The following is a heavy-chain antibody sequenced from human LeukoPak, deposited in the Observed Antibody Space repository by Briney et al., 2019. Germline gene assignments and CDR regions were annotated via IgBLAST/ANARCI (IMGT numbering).Heavy chain of an antibody. V-gene: IGHV3-30*02. CDR1: GFSFSTFV. Sequence: GGSLRLSCAASGFSFSTFVMHWVRQAPGKGLEWVAVIRPDGSHISYADSVKGRFTISRDNSKNTLYLQMNSLRAEDTAVYYCAKSALLSNWGQGTLVTVSS. D-gene: IGHD2/OR15-2a*01. J-gene: IGHJ4*02. CDR3: AKSALLSN. CDR2: IRPDGSHI.